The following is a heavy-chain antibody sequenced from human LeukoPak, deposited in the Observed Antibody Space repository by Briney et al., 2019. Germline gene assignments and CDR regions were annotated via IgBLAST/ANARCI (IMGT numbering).Heavy chain of an antibody. J-gene: IGHJ4*02. Sequence: SETLSLTCTVSGVSISNYYWSWIRQTPEKGLEWMGHIQTSRASRYYPSLESRLTLSIDTSTNHLSLKLTSVTAADTAVYFCARLGSYHDFWGQGALVTVSS. CDR1: GVSISNYY. CDR2: IQTSRAS. CDR3: ARLGSYHDF. D-gene: IGHD1-26*01. V-gene: IGHV4-4*09.